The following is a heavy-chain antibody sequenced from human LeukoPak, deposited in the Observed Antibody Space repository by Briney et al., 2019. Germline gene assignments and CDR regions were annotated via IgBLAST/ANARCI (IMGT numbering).Heavy chain of an antibody. J-gene: IGHJ4*02. CDR1: GGTFSSYA. D-gene: IGHD4-17*01. V-gene: IGHV1-69*13. CDR2: IIPTFGTA. Sequence: SVKVSFKASGGTFSSYAISWVRQAPGQGLEWMGGIIPTFGTANYAQKFQGRVTITADESTSTAYMELSSLRSEDTAVYYCARGSAGSGYGDYAPYFDYWGQGTLVTVSS. CDR3: ARGSAGSGYGDYAPYFDY.